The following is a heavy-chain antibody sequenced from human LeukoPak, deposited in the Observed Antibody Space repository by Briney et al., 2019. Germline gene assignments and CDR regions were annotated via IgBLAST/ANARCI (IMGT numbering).Heavy chain of an antibody. J-gene: IGHJ3*02. CDR3: AKDGYSYVRGAFDI. Sequence: SGGSLRLSCAASGFTFSSYAMSWVRQAPGKGLEWVSAISGSGGSTYYADSVKGRFTISRDNSKSTLYLQMNSLRAEDTAVYYCAKDGYSYVRGAFDIWGQGTMVTVSS. CDR1: GFTFSSYA. D-gene: IGHD5-18*01. CDR2: ISGSGGST. V-gene: IGHV3-23*01.